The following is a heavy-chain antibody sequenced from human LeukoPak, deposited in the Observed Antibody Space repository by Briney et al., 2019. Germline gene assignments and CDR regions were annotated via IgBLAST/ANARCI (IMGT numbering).Heavy chain of an antibody. V-gene: IGHV4-34*01. CDR3: ARGRRGYYYDSSGYYPLDY. D-gene: IGHD3-22*01. CDR1: GGSFSGYY. J-gene: IGHJ4*02. CDR2: INHSGST. Sequence: SETLSLTCTVYGGSFSGYYWSWIRQTPGKGLQWIGQINHSGSTSYNPSLKSRVTISVDTSNNQFSLRLNSVTAADTAVYYRARGRRGYYYDSSGYYPLDYWGQGTLVTVSS.